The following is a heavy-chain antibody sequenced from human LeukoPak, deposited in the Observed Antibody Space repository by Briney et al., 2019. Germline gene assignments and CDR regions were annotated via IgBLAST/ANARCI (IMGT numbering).Heavy chain of an antibody. CDR3: ARRTPATVTERFDP. CDR1: GGSISSNSYQ. Sequence: SETLSLTCTVSGGSISSNSYQWGWIRQPPGKGLEWIGSISDSGSTYYNPSLKSRVTISVGMSKNQFSLRLSSVAAADTAVYYCARRTPATVTERFDPWGQGTLVTVSS. V-gene: IGHV4-39*01. J-gene: IGHJ5*02. CDR2: ISDSGST. D-gene: IGHD4-17*01.